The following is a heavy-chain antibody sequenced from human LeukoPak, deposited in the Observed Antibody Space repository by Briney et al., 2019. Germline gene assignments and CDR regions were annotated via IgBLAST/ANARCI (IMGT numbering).Heavy chain of an antibody. CDR2: ISSSCSTI. J-gene: IGHJ4*02. CDR3: ARDRGLLFQGGNDY. V-gene: IGHV3-48*03. D-gene: IGHD2-15*01. CDR1: GFTFSSYE. Sequence: GGSLRLSCAASGFTFSSYEMNWVRQAPGKGLEWVSYISSSCSTIYYADSVKGRFTISRDNAKNSLYLQMNSLRAEDTAVYYCARDRGLLFQGGNDYWGQGTLVTVSS.